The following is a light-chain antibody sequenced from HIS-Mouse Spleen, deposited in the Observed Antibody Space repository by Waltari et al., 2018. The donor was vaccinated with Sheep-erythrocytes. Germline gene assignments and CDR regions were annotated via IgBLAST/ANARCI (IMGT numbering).Light chain of an antibody. CDR1: SSDVGGYNY. CDR2: DVS. V-gene: IGLV2-14*03. J-gene: IGLJ2*01. CDR3: QAWDSSTAV. Sequence: QSALTQPPSVSGSPGQSITISCTGTSSDVGGYNYVSWYQQHPGKAPKLMIYDVSNRPSGVSNRFSGSNSGNTATLTISGTQAMDEADYYCQAWDSSTAVFGGGTKLTVL.